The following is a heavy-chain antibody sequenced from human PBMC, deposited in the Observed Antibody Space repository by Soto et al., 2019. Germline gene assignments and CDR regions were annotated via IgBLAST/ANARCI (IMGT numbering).Heavy chain of an antibody. J-gene: IGHJ6*02. V-gene: IGHV1-69*13. CDR2: IIPIFGTA. CDR1: GGTFSSYA. CDR3: ARALSQLLDYYYGMDV. D-gene: IGHD2-2*01. Sequence: SVKVSCKASGGTFSSYAISWVRQAPGQGLEWMGGIIPIFGTANYAQKFQGRVTITADESTSTAYMELSSLRSEDTAVHYCARALSQLLDYYYGMDVWGQGTTVTVSS.